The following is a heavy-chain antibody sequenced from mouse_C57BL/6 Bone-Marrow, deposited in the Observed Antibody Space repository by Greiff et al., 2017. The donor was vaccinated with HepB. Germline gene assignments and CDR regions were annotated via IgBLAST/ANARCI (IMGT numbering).Heavy chain of an antibody. Sequence: EVMLVESGPELVKPGASVKISCKASGYSFTGYYMNWVKQSPEKSLEWIGEINPSTGGTTYNQKFKAKATLTVDKSSSTAYMQLKSLTSEDSAVYYCAKFSGPFAYWGQGTLVTVSA. D-gene: IGHD3-2*02. CDR3: AKFSGPFAY. CDR2: INPSTGGT. J-gene: IGHJ3*01. V-gene: IGHV1-42*01. CDR1: GYSFTGYY.